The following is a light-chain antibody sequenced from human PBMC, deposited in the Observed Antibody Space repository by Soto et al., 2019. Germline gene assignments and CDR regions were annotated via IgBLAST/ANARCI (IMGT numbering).Light chain of an antibody. CDR1: SSDVGGYNY. V-gene: IGLV2-14*01. J-gene: IGLJ2*01. CDR3: SSYTSIFVV. Sequence: QSALTQPASVSGSPGQSITISCTGTSSDVGGYNYVSWYQQHPGKAPKLMIYDVSNRPSGVSNRFSGSKSGNTASLTISGLHAEDEADYYCSSYTSIFVVFGGGTKLTVL. CDR2: DVS.